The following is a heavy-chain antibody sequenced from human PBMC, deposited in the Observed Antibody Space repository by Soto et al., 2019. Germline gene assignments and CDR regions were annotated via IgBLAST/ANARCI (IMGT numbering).Heavy chain of an antibody. CDR2: IKSKTDGGTT. J-gene: IGHJ5*02. Sequence: PGGSLRLSCAASGFTFSNAWMNWVRQAPGKGLEWVGRIKSKTDGGTTDYAAPVKGRFTISRDDSKNTLYLQMNSLKTEDTAVYYCTTVSRVRTYYDFWSGSSGYNWFDPWGQGTLVTVSS. CDR1: GFTFSNAW. D-gene: IGHD3-3*01. V-gene: IGHV3-15*07. CDR3: TTVSRVRTYYDFWSGSSGYNWFDP.